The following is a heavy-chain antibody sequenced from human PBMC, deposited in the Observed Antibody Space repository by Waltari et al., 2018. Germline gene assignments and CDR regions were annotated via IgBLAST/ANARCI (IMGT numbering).Heavy chain of an antibody. Sequence: ISGVRQAPRQGLEWMGWISAYNGNTNYAQKLQGRVTMTTDTSTSTAYMELRSLRSDDTAVYYCARAPYSGSYYLHYWGQGTLVTVSS. V-gene: IGHV1-18*01. D-gene: IGHD1-26*01. CDR2: ISAYNGNT. CDR3: ARAPYSGSYYLHY. J-gene: IGHJ4*02.